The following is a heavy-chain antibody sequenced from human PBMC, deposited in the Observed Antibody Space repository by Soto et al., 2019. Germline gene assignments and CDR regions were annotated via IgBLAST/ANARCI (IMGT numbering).Heavy chain of an antibody. Sequence: PGGSLRLSCAASGFTFSDYGMSWVRQAPGKGLEWVSAISGSGGRTYYADSVKGRFTISRDNSKNTLYLQMNSLRAEDTAVYYCAKEGNWNYVGSYSDYWGQGTLVTVSS. CDR2: ISGSGGRT. V-gene: IGHV3-23*01. CDR1: GFTFSDYG. D-gene: IGHD1-7*01. CDR3: AKEGNWNYVGSYSDY. J-gene: IGHJ4*02.